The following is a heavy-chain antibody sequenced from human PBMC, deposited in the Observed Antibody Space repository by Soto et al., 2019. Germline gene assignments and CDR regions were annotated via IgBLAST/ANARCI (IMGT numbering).Heavy chain of an antibody. CDR1: GGTFSSYA. J-gene: IGHJ6*02. CDR3: ARDGGGSSSYYYYYGMDV. D-gene: IGHD6-6*01. V-gene: IGHV1-69*01. CDR2: IIPIFGTA. Sequence: QVQLVQSGAEVKKPGSSVKVSCKASGGTFSSYAISWVRQAPGQGLEWMGGIIPIFGTANYAQKFQGRVTITADESTSTAYMELSSLRSEDTAVSYCARDGGGSSSYYYYYGMDVWGQGTTVTVSS.